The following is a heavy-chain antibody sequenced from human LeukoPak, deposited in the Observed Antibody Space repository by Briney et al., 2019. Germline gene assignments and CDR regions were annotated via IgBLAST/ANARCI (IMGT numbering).Heavy chain of an antibody. J-gene: IGHJ4*02. CDR1: GFTFSSYS. CDR3: ARVETLYYYDSSGYLRY. V-gene: IGHV3-48*04. D-gene: IGHD3-22*01. Sequence: GGSLRLSCAASGFTFSSYSMNWVRQAPGKGLEWVSYISSSSSTIYYADSGKGRFTISRDNAKNSLNLQMNSLRAEDTAVYYCARVETLYYYDSSGYLRYWGQGTLVTVSS. CDR2: ISSSSSTI.